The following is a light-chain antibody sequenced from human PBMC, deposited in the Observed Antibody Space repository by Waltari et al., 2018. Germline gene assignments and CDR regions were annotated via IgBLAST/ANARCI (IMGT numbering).Light chain of an antibody. V-gene: IGLV1-51*01. Sequence: QSVLTQPPPISAAPGQRATISCAGTRSNLGTDPVSWYLQLPGTAPKVLIFDDNKRPSGIPDRISASKSGTSATLDITGLQTGDEAVYYCGGWDSSLRAGVFGGGTKVTV. CDR1: RSNLGTDP. J-gene: IGLJ3*02. CDR3: GGWDSSLRAGV. CDR2: DDN.